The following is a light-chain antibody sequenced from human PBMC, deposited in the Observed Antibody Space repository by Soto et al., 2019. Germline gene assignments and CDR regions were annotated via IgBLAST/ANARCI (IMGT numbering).Light chain of an antibody. CDR2: GAY. J-gene: IGKJ5*01. Sequence: EIVLTQSPGTLSLSPGERATLSCRASQSGSNSYLAWYQQKPGQPLRLLIYGAYSRATGIPDRFSGSGAWTDVTLTISRLEPEDFAVYYCQQYDSSPPHTFGQGTRLDFK. V-gene: IGKV3-20*01. CDR1: QSGSNSY. CDR3: QQYDSSPPHT.